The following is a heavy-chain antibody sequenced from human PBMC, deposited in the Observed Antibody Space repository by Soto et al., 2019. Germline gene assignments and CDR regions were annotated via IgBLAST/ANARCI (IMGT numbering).Heavy chain of an antibody. D-gene: IGHD6-6*01. CDR1: GYTFTSYA. J-gene: IGHJ4*02. CDR3: AGALGGSSSFVDY. Sequence: QVQLVQSGAEEKKPGASVKVSCKASGYTFTSYAMHWVRQAPGQRLEWMGWINAGNGNTKYSQKFQGRVTITRDTSASTAYRELSSLRSEDTDVYYCAGALGGSSSFVDYWGQGTLVTVSS. V-gene: IGHV1-3*05. CDR2: INAGNGNT.